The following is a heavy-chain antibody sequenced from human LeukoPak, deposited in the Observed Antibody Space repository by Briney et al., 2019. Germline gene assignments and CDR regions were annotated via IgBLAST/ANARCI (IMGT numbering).Heavy chain of an antibody. CDR2: IFYTGYK. V-gene: IGHV4-39*07. CDR3: ARATYSSSRRSFDY. J-gene: IGHJ4*02. Sequence: SETLSLTCTVSGGSISGDTYYWGWIRQPPGQGLEWIGFIFYTGYKYSNPSLRSRLTIPVDASKNQFSLKLSSVTAADTAVYYCARATYSSSRRSFDYWGQGTLVTVSS. CDR1: GGSISGDTYY. D-gene: IGHD6-6*01.